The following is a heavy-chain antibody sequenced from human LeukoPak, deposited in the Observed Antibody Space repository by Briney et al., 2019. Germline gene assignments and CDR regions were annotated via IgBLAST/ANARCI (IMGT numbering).Heavy chain of an antibody. CDR2: IYTSGST. D-gene: IGHD3-10*01. J-gene: IGHJ4*02. CDR3: ARDNRVRGVMYYFDY. CDR1: GGSISSYY. Sequence: SETLSLTCTVSGGSISSYYWSWIRQPAGKGLEWIGRIYTSGSTNYNPSLKSRVTMSVDTSKNQFSLKLSSVTAADTAVYYCARDNRVRGVMYYFDYWGQGTLVTVSS. V-gene: IGHV4-4*07.